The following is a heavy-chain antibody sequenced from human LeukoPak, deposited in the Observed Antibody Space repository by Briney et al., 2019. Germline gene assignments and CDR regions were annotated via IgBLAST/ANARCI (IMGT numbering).Heavy chain of an antibody. CDR1: GYTFTSYS. Sequence: GASVKVSCKASGYTFTSYSISWVRQAPGQGLEWMGWISAYNDNTNYAQKLQGRVIMTTDTPTGTAYMELRNLRFDDTAVYYCARDGNIAVAGQLGYWGQGTLVTVSS. J-gene: IGHJ4*02. CDR2: ISAYNDNT. V-gene: IGHV1-18*01. D-gene: IGHD6-19*01. CDR3: ARDGNIAVAGQLGY.